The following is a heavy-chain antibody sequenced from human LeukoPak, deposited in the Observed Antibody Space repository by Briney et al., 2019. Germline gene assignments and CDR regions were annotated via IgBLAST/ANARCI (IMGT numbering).Heavy chain of an antibody. CDR2: INPNSGGT. D-gene: IGHD6-13*01. V-gene: IGHV1-2*02. Sequence: ASVKVSCKASGYTFTGYYMHWVRQAPGQGLEWMGWINPNSGGTNYAQKFQGRGTMTRDTSISTAYMELSRLGSDDTAVYYCARAPLYSSSWYAYWGQGTLVTVSS. CDR1: GYTFTGYY. CDR3: ARAPLYSSSWYAY. J-gene: IGHJ4*02.